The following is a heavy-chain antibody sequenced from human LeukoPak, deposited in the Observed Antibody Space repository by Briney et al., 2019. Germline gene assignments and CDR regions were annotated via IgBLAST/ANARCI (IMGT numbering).Heavy chain of an antibody. CDR1: GDSVSSNSAA. CDR3: AGTSIAAAGIVDY. CDR2: TYYRSKWYN. V-gene: IGHV6-1*01. D-gene: IGHD6-13*01. J-gene: IGHJ4*02. Sequence: SQTLSLTCAISGDSVSSNSAAWNWIRQSPSRGLEWLGRTYYRSKWYNDYAVSVKSRITINPDTSKNQFSLQLNSVTPEDTAVYDSAGTSIAAAGIVDYWGQGTLVTVSS.